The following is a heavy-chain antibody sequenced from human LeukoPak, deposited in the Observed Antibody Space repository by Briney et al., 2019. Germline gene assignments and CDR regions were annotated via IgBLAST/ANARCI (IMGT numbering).Heavy chain of an antibody. J-gene: IGHJ4*02. V-gene: IGHV3-33*06. Sequence: PGRSLRLSCAASGFTFSSYGMHWVRQAPGKGLEWVAVIWYDGSNKYYADSVKGRFIISRDNSKNTLYLQMNSLRAEDTAVYYCAKDRFDLSAVDYFDYWGQGTLVTVSS. CDR3: AKDRFDLSAVDYFDY. CDR2: IWYDGSNK. D-gene: IGHD2-21*01. CDR1: GFTFSSYG.